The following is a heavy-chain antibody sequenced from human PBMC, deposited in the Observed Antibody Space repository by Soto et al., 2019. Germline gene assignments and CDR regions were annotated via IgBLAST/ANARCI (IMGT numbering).Heavy chain of an antibody. V-gene: IGHV3-23*01. CDR1: GFTFSSYA. CDR3: AKDLGIAVAGTPPYYGMDV. CDR2: ISGSGGST. J-gene: IGHJ6*02. D-gene: IGHD6-19*01. Sequence: EVQLLESGGGLVQPGGSLRLSCAASGFTFSSYAMSWVRQAPGKGLEWVSAISGSGGSTYYADSVKGRFTISRDNSKNTRNLQMNSLRAEDTAVYYCAKDLGIAVAGTPPYYGMDVWRQGTTVTVSS.